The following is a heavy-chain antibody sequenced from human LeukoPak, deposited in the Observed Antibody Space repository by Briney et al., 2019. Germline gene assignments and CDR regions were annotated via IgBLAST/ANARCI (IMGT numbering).Heavy chain of an antibody. CDR3: ARDTWELLTTSGSFDY. CDR2: IWYDGSNK. V-gene: IGHV3-33*01. J-gene: IGHJ4*02. D-gene: IGHD1-26*01. Sequence: GGSLRLSCAAPGFTFSSYGMHWVRQAPGKGLEWVAVIWYDGSNKYYADSVKGRFTISRDNSKNTLYLQMNSLRAEDTAVYYCARDTWELLTTSGSFDYWGQGTLVTVSS. CDR1: GFTFSSYG.